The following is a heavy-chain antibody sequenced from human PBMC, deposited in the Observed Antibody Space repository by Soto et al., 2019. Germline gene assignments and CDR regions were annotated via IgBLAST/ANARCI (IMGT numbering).Heavy chain of an antibody. CDR2: ISSSSSYI. J-gene: IGHJ4*02. CDR1: GFTFSSYS. CDR3: ARDQCSSTSCYSF. D-gene: IGHD2-2*01. Sequence: PGGSLRLSCAASGFTFSSYSMNWVRQAPGKGLEWVSSISSSSSYIYYADSVKGRFTISRDNAKNSLYLQMNSLRAEDTAVYYCARDQCSSTSCYSFWGQGTLVTVSS. V-gene: IGHV3-21*01.